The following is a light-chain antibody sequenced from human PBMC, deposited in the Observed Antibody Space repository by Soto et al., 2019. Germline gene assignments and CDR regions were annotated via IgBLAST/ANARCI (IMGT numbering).Light chain of an antibody. J-gene: IGKJ2*01. V-gene: IGKV1-5*03. CDR1: QSISSW. Sequence: DIQMTQSPSTLSASVGDRVTITCRASQSISSWLAWYQQKPGKAPKLLIYKASSLESGVPSRFSGSGSGTEFTLTISSLQPDDFAPYYCQQYNSYPYTFGQGTKLELK. CDR2: KAS. CDR3: QQYNSYPYT.